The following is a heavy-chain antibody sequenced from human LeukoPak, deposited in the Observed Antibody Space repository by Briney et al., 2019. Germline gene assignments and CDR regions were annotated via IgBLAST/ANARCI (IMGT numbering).Heavy chain of an antibody. CDR2: IYYSGTT. CDR3: ARSPGSTGEEFDY. D-gene: IGHD3-10*01. V-gene: IGHV4-59*12. J-gene: IGHJ4*02. CDR1: GGSISSYY. Sequence: SETLSLTCTVSGGSISSYYWSWIRQPPGKGLEWIGYIYYSGTTNYNPSLKSRVTISLDKSKNQFSLKLSSVTAADTAVYYCARSPGSTGEEFDYWGQGTLVTVSS.